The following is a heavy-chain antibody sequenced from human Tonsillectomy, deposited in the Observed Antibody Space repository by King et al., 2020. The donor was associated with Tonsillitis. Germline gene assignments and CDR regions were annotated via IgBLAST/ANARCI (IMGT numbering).Heavy chain of an antibody. J-gene: IGHJ4*02. CDR2: INPNSGCT. Sequence: QLVQSGAEVKKPGASVKVSCKASGYTFTGYYMHWVRQAPGQGREWMGWINPNSGCTKYAQKFQGRVTMTRDTAISTAHMELSRLRSDDTAVYFCTRGSGAFDSWGQGTLVTVSS. V-gene: IGHV1-2*02. CDR3: TRGSGAFDS. D-gene: IGHD6-25*01. CDR1: GYTFTGYY.